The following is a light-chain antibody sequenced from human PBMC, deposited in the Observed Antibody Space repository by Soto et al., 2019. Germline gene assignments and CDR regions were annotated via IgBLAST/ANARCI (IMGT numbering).Light chain of an antibody. Sequence: DIQMTQSPSTLSASVGDRVTITCRASQSISSWLAWYRQKPGKAPKLLIYDASSLESGVPSRFSGSGSETEFTLTISGLQPGDSATYYCQQYNSYRAFGQGTKVDIK. CDR1: QSISSW. CDR3: QQYNSYRA. CDR2: DAS. V-gene: IGKV1-5*01. J-gene: IGKJ1*01.